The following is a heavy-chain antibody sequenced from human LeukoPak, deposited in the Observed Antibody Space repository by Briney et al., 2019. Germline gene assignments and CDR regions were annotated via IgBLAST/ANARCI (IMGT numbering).Heavy chain of an antibody. CDR2: IIPIFGTA. CDR1: GGTFSSYA. CDR3: ASHYGEGYYYYYMDV. Sequence: SVKVSCKASGGTFSSYAISWVRQAPGQGLELMGGIIPIFGTANYAQKFQGRVTITTDESTSTAYMELSSLRSEDTAVYYCASHYGEGYYYYYMDVRGKGTTVTVSS. V-gene: IGHV1-69*05. D-gene: IGHD4-17*01. J-gene: IGHJ6*03.